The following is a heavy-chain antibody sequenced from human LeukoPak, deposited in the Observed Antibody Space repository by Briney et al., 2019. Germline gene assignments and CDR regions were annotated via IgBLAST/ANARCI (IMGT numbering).Heavy chain of an antibody. CDR1: GYTFTVYH. D-gene: IGHD3-10*01. V-gene: IGHV1-2*02. CDR3: ARDRGALDAFDI. CDR2: INPNNGDT. Sequence: ASVKVSCKASGYTFTVYHMHWVRQAPGQGLEWMGLINPNNGDTDSPQRFQGRVTMTRDTSVTTVYMEPTRLRSDDTAVYYCARDRGALDAFDIWGQGTMVTVSS. J-gene: IGHJ3*02.